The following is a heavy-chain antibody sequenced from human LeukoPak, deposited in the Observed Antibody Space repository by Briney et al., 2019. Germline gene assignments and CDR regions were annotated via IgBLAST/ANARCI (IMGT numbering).Heavy chain of an antibody. J-gene: IGHJ6*02. D-gene: IGHD2-21*01. V-gene: IGHV4-59*08. CDR1: GGSLSSYY. Sequence: SKTLSLTCTVSGGSLSSYYWSWIRQPPGKGLEWIGYIYYSGSTNYNPPLKSRVTISVDTSKNQFSLKLSSVTAADTAVYYCARLNSRSYYFPMDVWGQGTTVTVSS. CDR3: ARLNSRSYYFPMDV. CDR2: IYYSGST.